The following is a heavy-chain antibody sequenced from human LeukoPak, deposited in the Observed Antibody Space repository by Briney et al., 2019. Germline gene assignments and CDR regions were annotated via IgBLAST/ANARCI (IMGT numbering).Heavy chain of an antibody. Sequence: GGSLRLSCAASGFSLSSYAMSWVRQAPGKGLEWVSAISSTDAGTYHADSVRGRFTISRDSSKNTLYLQMNSLRAEDTAVYYCARGVDDIAVAGHFDYWGQGTLVTVSS. V-gene: IGHV3-23*01. CDR1: GFSLSSYA. D-gene: IGHD6-19*01. CDR3: ARGVDDIAVAGHFDY. J-gene: IGHJ4*02. CDR2: ISSTDAGT.